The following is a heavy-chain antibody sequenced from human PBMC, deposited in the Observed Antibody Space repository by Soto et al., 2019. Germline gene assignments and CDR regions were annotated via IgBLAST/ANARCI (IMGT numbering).Heavy chain of an antibody. CDR3: ATISDRGTAAALDS. Sequence: VGSLRLSCVASTFTFTNYAMTWVRQAPGEGLEWVSAISGSGGTTYYAESVKGRFSISRDNSKNTLYLHLNSLRVEDTAIYYCATISDRGTAAALDSWGQGTLVTVSS. D-gene: IGHD6-13*01. CDR1: TFTFTNYA. J-gene: IGHJ4*02. V-gene: IGHV3-23*01. CDR2: ISGSGGTT.